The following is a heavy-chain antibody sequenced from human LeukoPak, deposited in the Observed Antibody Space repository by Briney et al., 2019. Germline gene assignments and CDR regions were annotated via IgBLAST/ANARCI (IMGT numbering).Heavy chain of an antibody. CDR1: GFTFSSYE. J-gene: IGHJ4*02. D-gene: IGHD4-17*01. CDR2: ITTSGRTI. CDR3: ARGEDYGTNSFDY. V-gene: IGHV3-48*03. Sequence: GGSLRLSCAASGFTFSSYEMNWVRQAPGKGLEWVSYITTSGRTIYYADSVKGRFTISRDNAKNSLYLQMYSLRAEDTAVYYCARGEDYGTNSFDYWGQGTLVTVSS.